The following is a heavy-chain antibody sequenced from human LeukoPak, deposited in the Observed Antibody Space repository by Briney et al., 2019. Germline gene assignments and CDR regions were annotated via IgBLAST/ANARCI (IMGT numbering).Heavy chain of an antibody. CDR1: GFILRSYE. Sequence: PGGSLRLSCEASGFILRSYEMNWVRQAPGKGVEGVSYISFSGDSIYYADSVKGRFTISRDIAKNSLYLEMNSLRAEDTAVYYCARMYDGNQFDYWGQGTLVTVSA. CDR3: ARMYDGNQFDY. J-gene: IGHJ4*02. CDR2: ISFSGDSI. V-gene: IGHV3-48*03. D-gene: IGHD1-14*01.